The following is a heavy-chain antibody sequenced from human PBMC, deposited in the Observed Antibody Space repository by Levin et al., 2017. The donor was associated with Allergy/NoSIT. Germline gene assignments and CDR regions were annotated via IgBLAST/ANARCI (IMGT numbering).Heavy chain of an antibody. J-gene: IGHJ5*02. CDR1: GFPFSVYG. CDR3: AKKGAGGVGTPPDH. V-gene: IGHV3-30*18. CDR2: ISYDGSNI. Sequence: GESLKISCAASGFPFSVYGMHWVRQAPGKGLEWVAVISYDGSNIYYAESVKGRFTISRDNSKNTLYLQMNSLRAEDTAVYYCAKKGAGGVGTPPDHWGQGTMVTVSP. D-gene: IGHD4-23*01.